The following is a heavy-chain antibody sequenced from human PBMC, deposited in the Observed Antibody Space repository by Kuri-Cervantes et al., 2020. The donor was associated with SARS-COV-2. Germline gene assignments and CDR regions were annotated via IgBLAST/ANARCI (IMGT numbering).Heavy chain of an antibody. CDR2: INPSGGST. CDR3: ARDVFPAYYYDSSGPTPGMW. Sequence: ASVKVSCKASGYTFTSYYMHWLRQAPGQGLEWMGIINPSGGSTSYAQKFQGRVTMTRDTSTSTVYIELSSLRSEDTAVYYCARDVFPAYYYDSSGPTPGMWWGQGTLVTVSS. CDR1: GYTFTSYY. D-gene: IGHD3-22*01. V-gene: IGHV1-46*01. J-gene: IGHJ4*02.